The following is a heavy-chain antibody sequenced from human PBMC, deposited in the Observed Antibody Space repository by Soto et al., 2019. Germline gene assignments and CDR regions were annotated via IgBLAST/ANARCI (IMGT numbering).Heavy chain of an antibody. CDR3: ARDLYYSSGRYFDHDAFDI. D-gene: IGHD6-19*01. J-gene: IGHJ3*02. Sequence: QVPLVQSGADVKKPGASVKVSCKASGYNFTSYGISWVRQAPGQGLEWMGWISPHNDRTKYARRFQDRATMTTETPTSTVYMELGSLRSDDTAVYYCARDLYYSSGRYFDHDAFDIWGQGTVVTVSS. V-gene: IGHV1-18*01. CDR2: ISPHNDRT. CDR1: GYNFTSYG.